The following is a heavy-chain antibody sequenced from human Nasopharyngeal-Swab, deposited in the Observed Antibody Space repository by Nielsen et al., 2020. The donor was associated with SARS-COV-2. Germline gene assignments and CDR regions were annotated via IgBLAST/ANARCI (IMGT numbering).Heavy chain of an antibody. CDR3: AREGEYGAYDAPDY. V-gene: IGHV1-69*10. D-gene: IGHD5-12*01. Sequence: SVKVSCKTSGDTFTNSAISWVRQAPGQGLEWMGGIVPALGLPNYAQKFRGRLTISADRSTNTSYLELSSLRFEDTAIYYCAREGEYGAYDAPDYWGQGTLVTVSS. CDR1: GDTFTNSA. CDR2: IVPALGLP. J-gene: IGHJ4*02.